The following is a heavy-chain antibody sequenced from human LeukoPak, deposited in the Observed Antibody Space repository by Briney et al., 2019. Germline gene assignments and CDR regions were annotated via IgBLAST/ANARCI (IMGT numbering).Heavy chain of an antibody. J-gene: IGHJ4*02. CDR3: AKADTDIVVVVAAHFDY. CDR2: ISGSGGST. D-gene: IGHD2-15*01. CDR1: GFTFSSYA. V-gene: IGHV3-23*01. Sequence: GGSLRLSCAASGFTFSSYAMSWVRQAPGKGLEWVSAISGSGGSTYYADSVKGRFTISRDNSKNTLYLQMNSLRAEDTAVYYCAKADTDIVVVVAAHFDYWGQGTLVTVSS.